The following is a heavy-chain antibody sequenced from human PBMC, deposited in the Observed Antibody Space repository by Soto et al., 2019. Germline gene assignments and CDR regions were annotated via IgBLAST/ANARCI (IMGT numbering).Heavy chain of an antibody. D-gene: IGHD3-3*01. CDR3: ARRGDWTTIFGVVITYYVDY. V-gene: IGHV1-8*01. CDR2: MNPNSGNT. J-gene: IGHJ4*02. Sequence: QVQLVQSGAEVKKPGASVKVSCKASGYTFTSYDINWVRQATGQGLEWMGWMNPNSGNTGYAQKFQGRVTMNRNTSISTAYMELSSLRSEDTAVYYCARRGDWTTIFGVVITYYVDYWGQGTLVTVSS. CDR1: GYTFTSYD.